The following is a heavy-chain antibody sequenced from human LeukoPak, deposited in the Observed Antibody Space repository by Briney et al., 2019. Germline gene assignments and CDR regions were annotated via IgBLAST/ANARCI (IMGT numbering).Heavy chain of an antibody. CDR3: ARDGAGSATPYYMDV. V-gene: IGHV4-38-2*02. CDR1: GYSISSGYY. Sequence: PSETLSLTCAVSGYSISSGYYWGWIRQPPGKGLEWIGSIYQSGSTYYNPSLKSRVTISVDTSKNQFSLKLSSVTAADTAVYYRARDGAGSATPYYMDVWGKGTTVTVSS. CDR2: IYQSGST. D-gene: IGHD3-10*01. J-gene: IGHJ6*03.